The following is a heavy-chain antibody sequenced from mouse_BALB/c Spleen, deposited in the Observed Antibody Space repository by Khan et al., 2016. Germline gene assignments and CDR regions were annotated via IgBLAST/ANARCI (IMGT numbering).Heavy chain of an antibody. V-gene: IGHV1S136*01. D-gene: IGHD1-1*01. CDR1: GYTFTTYF. CDR3: ARYEFITTVLDY. CDR2: VNPYNDGT. J-gene: IGHJ2*01. Sequence: VQLKQSGPEPVKPGASVKMSCKASGYTFTTYFMHWVKQKPGQGLEWIGYVNPYNDGTKYNVKFKGKATLTSDKSSSTAYMELSSLTSEDSAVYYCARYEFITTVLDYWGQGTTLTVSS.